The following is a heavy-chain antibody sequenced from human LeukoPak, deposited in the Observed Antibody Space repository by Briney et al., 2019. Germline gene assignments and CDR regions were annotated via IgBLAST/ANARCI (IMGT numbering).Heavy chain of an antibody. V-gene: IGHV1-69*05. CDR1: GGTFSSYA. J-gene: IGHJ4*02. D-gene: IGHD2-2*02. CDR3: ARTLYCSGTSCYTDLGH. Sequence: GSSVKVSCKASGGTFSSYAISWVRQAPGQGLEWMGGSIPIFGTANYAQKFQGRVTITTDEPTSTAYMELSSLRSEDTAVYYCARTLYCSGTSCYTDLGHWGQGTLVTVSS. CDR2: SIPIFGTA.